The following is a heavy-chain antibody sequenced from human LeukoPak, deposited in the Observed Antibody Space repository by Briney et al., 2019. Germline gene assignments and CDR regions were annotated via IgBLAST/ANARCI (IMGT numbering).Heavy chain of an antibody. V-gene: IGHV3-23*01. CDR3: AKVTGGDMITYGGLDY. J-gene: IGHJ4*02. D-gene: IGHD3-16*01. CDR1: GFTFSGYA. Sequence: GGSLRLSCAAFGFTFSGYAMGWVRQAPGKGLEWVSAIIGSGDTTYYAASVKGRLTISRDNSKNTLYLQMNSLRAEDTAVYYCAKVTGGDMITYGGLDYWGQGTLVTVSS. CDR2: IIGSGDTT.